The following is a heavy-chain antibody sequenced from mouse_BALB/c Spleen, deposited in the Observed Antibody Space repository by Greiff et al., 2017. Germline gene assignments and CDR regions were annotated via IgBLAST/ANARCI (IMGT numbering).Heavy chain of an antibody. Sequence: VQLKESGPGLVKPSQSLSLTCTVTGYSITSDYAWNWIRQFPGNKLEWMGYISYSGSTSYNPSLKSRISITRDTSKNQFFLQLNSVTTEDTATYYCASYYYGSSYLYYAMDYWGQGTSVTVSS. J-gene: IGHJ4*01. CDR1: GYSITSDYA. CDR3: ASYYYGSSYLYYAMDY. V-gene: IGHV3-2*02. D-gene: IGHD1-1*01. CDR2: ISYSGST.